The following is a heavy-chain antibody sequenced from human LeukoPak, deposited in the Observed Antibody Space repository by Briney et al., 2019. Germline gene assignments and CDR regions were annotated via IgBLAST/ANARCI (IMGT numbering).Heavy chain of an antibody. V-gene: IGHV3-30-3*01. Sequence: GGSLRLSCAASGFTFSSYAMHWVRQAPGKGLEWVAVISYDGSNKYYADSVKGRFTISRDNSKNTLYLQMNSLRAEDTAVYYCARERGSGWSNWFDPWGQGTLVTVSS. CDR2: ISYDGSNK. CDR3: ARERGSGWSNWFDP. CDR1: GFTFSSYA. J-gene: IGHJ5*02. D-gene: IGHD6-19*01.